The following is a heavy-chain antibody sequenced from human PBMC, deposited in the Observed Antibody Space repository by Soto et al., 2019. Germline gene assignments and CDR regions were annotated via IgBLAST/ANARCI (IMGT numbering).Heavy chain of an antibody. J-gene: IGHJ4*02. D-gene: IGHD3-10*01. CDR1: GFSFEIYW. V-gene: IGHV3-7*01. Sequence: EVHLVESGGGLVQPGGSLRLSCAASGFSFEIYWMGWVRQAPGKGLEWVANINPDGSGEYYLDSVKGRFTISRDNAKNSVYLQMNSLVGDDTAVYYCAREIWFFDYWGQGTPVTVSS. CDR3: AREIWFFDY. CDR2: INPDGSGE.